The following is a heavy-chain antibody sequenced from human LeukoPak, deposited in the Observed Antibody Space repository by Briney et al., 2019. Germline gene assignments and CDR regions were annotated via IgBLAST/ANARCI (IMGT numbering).Heavy chain of an antibody. V-gene: IGHV3-33*01. CDR2: ILLDGRKQ. Sequence: GGALRLSCAPSGFTLWAYGMDWVRQHPRKGRWGGAVILLDGRKQYYADSVKGGFTVSRDDSKHTVYLQMNSLRAEDTAVYYCARDFDSTGYYPFDLPDYWGQGTLVTVSS. CDR1: GFTLWAYG. D-gene: IGHD3-22*01. J-gene: IGHJ4*02. CDR3: ARDFDSTGYYPFDLPDY.